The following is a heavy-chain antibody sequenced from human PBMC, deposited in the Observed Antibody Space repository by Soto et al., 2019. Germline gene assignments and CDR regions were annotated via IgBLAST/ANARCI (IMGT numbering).Heavy chain of an antibody. Sequence: ASVKVSCKASGYTFTSYGISWVRHAPGQGLEWMGWISAYNGNTNYAQKLQGRVTMTTDTSTSTAYMELRSLRSDDTAVYYCARKYCSGGSCYYMDVWGKGTTVTVSS. CDR1: GYTFTSYG. V-gene: IGHV1-18*01. J-gene: IGHJ6*03. D-gene: IGHD2-15*01. CDR2: ISAYNGNT. CDR3: ARKYCSGGSCYYMDV.